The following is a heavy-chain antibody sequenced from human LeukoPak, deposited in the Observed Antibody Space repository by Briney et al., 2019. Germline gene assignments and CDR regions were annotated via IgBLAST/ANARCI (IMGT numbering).Heavy chain of an antibody. Sequence: GGSLRLSCAASGFTFASYVMSWGRQAPGKGLEWVSGLNGDGDKTFYVDSVKGRFTISRDNSKNTLYLQMNSLRADDTAIYYCANNPRPPLPLPSYYSMDVWGKGTVVTVS. CDR1: GFTFASYV. V-gene: IGHV3-23*01. CDR3: ANNPRPPLPLPSYYSMDV. CDR2: LNGDGDKT. J-gene: IGHJ6*03. D-gene: IGHD1-14*01.